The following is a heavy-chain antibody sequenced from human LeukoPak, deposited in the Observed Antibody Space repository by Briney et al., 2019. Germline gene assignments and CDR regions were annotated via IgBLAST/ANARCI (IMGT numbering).Heavy chain of an antibody. CDR2: IYPGDSDT. V-gene: IGHV5-51*01. CDR3: ARGNNGWYSFDY. J-gene: IGHJ4*02. Sequence: GESLQISCKGSGYSFTNYWIAWVRQMSGKGLEWMGIIYPGDSDTRYSPSFQGQVTISADKSISTAYLQWNSLKASDTAMYYCARGNNGWYSFDYWGQGTLVTVSS. D-gene: IGHD6-19*01. CDR1: GYSFTNYW.